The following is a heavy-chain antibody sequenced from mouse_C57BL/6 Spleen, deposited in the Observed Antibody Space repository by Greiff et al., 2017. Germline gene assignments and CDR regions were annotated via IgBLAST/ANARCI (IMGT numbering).Heavy chain of an antibody. CDR1: GYSITSGYY. D-gene: IGHD1-1*01. CDR3: ARSYYGSSWGYYFDY. Sequence: EVQLQESGPGLVKPSQSLSLTCSVTGYSITSGYYWNWIRQFPGNKLEWMGYISYDGSNNYNPALKNRNSITRDTSKNQFFLKLNSVTTEDTATYYCARSYYGSSWGYYFDYWGQGTTLTVSS. CDR2: ISYDGSN. J-gene: IGHJ2*01. V-gene: IGHV3-6*01.